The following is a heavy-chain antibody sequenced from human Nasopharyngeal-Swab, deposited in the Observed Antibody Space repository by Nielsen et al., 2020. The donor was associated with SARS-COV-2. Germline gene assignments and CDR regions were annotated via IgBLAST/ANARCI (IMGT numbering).Heavy chain of an antibody. Sequence: SETLSLTCTVSGGSVSSESYYWTWVRQPPGKGLEWIGSIYHSGSTYYNPSLKSRVTISVDTSKNQFSLNLSSVTAADTAVYYCGRGACSITTCYENVDVWGQGTTVTVSS. J-gene: IGHJ6*02. CDR1: GGSVSSESYY. CDR3: GRGACSITTCYENVDV. D-gene: IGHD2-2*01. V-gene: IGHV4-39*07. CDR2: IYHSGST.